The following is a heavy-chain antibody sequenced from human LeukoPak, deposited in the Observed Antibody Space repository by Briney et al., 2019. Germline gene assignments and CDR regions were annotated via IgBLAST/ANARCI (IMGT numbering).Heavy chain of an antibody. Sequence: ASVKVSCKASGFTFTSHDYNWVRQATGQGLEWMGWMNPNSGNTSYAQKFQGRVTMTRDTSTSTVYMELSSLRSEDTAVYYCARGPGLPYDYWGQGTLVTVSS. D-gene: IGHD2-2*02. CDR1: GFTFTSHD. CDR3: ARGPGLPYDY. J-gene: IGHJ4*02. CDR2: MNPNSGNT. V-gene: IGHV1-8*01.